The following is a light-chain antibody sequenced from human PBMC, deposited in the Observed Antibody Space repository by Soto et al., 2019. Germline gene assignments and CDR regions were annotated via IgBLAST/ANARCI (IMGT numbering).Light chain of an antibody. Sequence: QPVLTQPPSASASLGASVTLTCTLSSGYNNYRVDWYQQRPGKGHRFVMRVGTGGIVGSKGDGIPDRFSVLGSGLNRYLTIKNIQEEDESDYHCGAAHGSGSNVVFGGGTKLTVL. V-gene: IGLV9-49*01. J-gene: IGLJ2*01. CDR1: SGYNNYR. CDR3: GAAHGSGSNVV. CDR2: VGTGGIVG.